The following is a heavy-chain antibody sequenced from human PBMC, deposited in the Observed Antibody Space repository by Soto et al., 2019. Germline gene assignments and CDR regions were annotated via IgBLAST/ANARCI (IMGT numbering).Heavy chain of an antibody. V-gene: IGHV3-73*02. J-gene: IGHJ4*02. D-gene: IGHD1-26*01. CDR2: IRSKANSYAT. Sequence: EVQLVESGGGWVQPGGSLKLSCAASGFTFSGSAMHGVRQASGKGLEWVGRIRSKANSYATAYAASVKGRFTISRDDTKNTAYLQMNRLNTEDTAVYYCIWGATSSDWGQGTLVTVSS. CDR3: IWGATSSD. CDR1: GFTFSGSA.